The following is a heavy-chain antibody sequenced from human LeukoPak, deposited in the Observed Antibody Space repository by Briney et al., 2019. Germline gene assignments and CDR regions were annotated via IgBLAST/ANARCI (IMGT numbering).Heavy chain of an antibody. D-gene: IGHD1-26*01. CDR1: GGSISSYF. V-gene: IGHV4-59*08. J-gene: IGHJ4*02. CDR2: FYYSGST. Sequence: PSETLSLTCTVFGGSISSYFWRWNRQPPGRGLEWIGYFYYSGSTSYNPSLKSRGTISVDTSKNQFSLKLRSVTAADTAVYYCARHRENSLYRFDYWGQGTLLTVSS. CDR3: ARHRENSLYRFDY.